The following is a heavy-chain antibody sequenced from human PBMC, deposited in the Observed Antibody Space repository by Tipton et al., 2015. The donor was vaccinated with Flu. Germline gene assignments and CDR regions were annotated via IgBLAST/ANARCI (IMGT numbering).Heavy chain of an antibody. Sequence: SLRLSCAASGFTFSSYGMHWVRQAPGKGLEWVAVIWYDGSNKYYADSVKGRFTISRDNSKNTLYLQMNSLRAEDTAVYYCARVVDCGGDCYTLDYWCQGTLVPFSS. CDR1: GFTFSSYG. CDR3: ARVVDCGGDCYTLDY. V-gene: IGHV3-33*01. D-gene: IGHD2-21*02. CDR2: IWYDGSNK. J-gene: IGHJ4*02.